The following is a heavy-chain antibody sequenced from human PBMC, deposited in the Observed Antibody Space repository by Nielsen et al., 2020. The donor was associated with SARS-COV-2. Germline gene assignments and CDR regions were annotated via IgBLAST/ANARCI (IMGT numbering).Heavy chain of an antibody. J-gene: IGHJ5*02. CDR1: GGSFSGYY. V-gene: IGHV4-34*01. D-gene: IGHD6-13*01. Sequence: SETLSLTCAVSGGSFSGYYWTYFRQPPGKGLEWIGDINHRGTTNSNPSLKSRVTISVDTSKTQFSLKLSSVTAADTAVYYCARTRYSSSWLLFDPWGQGTLVTVSS. CDR3: ARTRYSSSWLLFDP. CDR2: INHRGTT.